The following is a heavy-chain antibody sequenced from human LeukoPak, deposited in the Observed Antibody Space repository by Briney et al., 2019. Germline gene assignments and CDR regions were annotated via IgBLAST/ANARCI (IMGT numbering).Heavy chain of an antibody. J-gene: IGHJ4*02. Sequence: GGSLRLSCAASEFTFTTYGMHWVRQAPGKGLEWVAFIYYDGSNIYYADYVKGRFTISRDISKNTLYLQMDSLRAEDTAVYYCAKRTSGSSWYSSDYWGQGTLVTVSS. D-gene: IGHD6-13*01. V-gene: IGHV3-30*02. CDR3: AKRTSGSSWYSSDY. CDR1: EFTFTTYG. CDR2: IYYDGSNI.